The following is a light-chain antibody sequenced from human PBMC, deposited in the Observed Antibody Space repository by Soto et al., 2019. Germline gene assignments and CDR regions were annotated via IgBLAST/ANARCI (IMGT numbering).Light chain of an antibody. CDR2: GAS. J-gene: IGKJ1*01. V-gene: IGKV3-20*01. CDR3: RHYLDSPLA. Sequence: EIVLTQSPATLSLSPGERATLSCRASQSVIGNYLAWYRQKPGQTPRLLIFGASRRATGIPDRFSGSGSGTDFTLTISRLEPEDFAVYYCRHYLDSPLAFGQGTKVEIK. CDR1: QSVIGNY.